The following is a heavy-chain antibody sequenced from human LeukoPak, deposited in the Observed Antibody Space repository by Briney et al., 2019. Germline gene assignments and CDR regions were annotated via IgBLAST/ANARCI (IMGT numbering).Heavy chain of an antibody. CDR2: IYPGDSDT. CDR1: GYSFSIYW. Sequence: PGESLKISCKGSGYSFSIYWIGWVRQMPGKGLEWMGIIYPGDSDTRYIPSFQGQVTISAAKSTRTADLQWSSLKASDTAMYYFARIGGRGSGWAIDYWGQGTLVTVSS. V-gene: IGHV5-51*01. D-gene: IGHD6-19*01. CDR3: ARIGGRGSGWAIDY. J-gene: IGHJ4*02.